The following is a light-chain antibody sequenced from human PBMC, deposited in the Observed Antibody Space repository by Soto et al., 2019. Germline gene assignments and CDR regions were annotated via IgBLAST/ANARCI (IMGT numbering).Light chain of an antibody. V-gene: IGKV1-39*01. CDR3: QQNYRTPLT. J-gene: IGKJ4*01. CDR2: AAS. Sequence: IEVSQSPASLSASIGDRVTXXXXAGQYIRRYLNWYQQKPGKAPKLLIYAASSXXSGVPSRFSGSGSGTDFTLTISSLQPEDFATYSCQQNYRTPLTFGGGTKVDIK. CDR1: QYIRRY.